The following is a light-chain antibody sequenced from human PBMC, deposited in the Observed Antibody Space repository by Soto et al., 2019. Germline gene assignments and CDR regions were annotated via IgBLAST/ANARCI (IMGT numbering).Light chain of an antibody. J-gene: IGKJ2*01. V-gene: IGKV1-39*01. Sequence: DIQMTQSPSSLSASVGDRVTITCRASQSIRTYLNWYQQKPGKAPKLLIFSASSLQSGVPSRFSGSGSGTYFTLTISNLQPEDSATYYCQQGYSTLPYTFGQGTKLEI. CDR1: QSIRTY. CDR3: QQGYSTLPYT. CDR2: SAS.